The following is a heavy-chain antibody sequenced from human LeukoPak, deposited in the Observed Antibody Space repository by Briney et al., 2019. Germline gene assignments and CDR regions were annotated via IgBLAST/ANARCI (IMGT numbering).Heavy chain of an antibody. CDR2: IYYSGST. CDR3: ATSTVVTHYYYYGMDV. CDR1: GGSISSSNW. Sequence: PSETLSLTCAVSGGSISSSNWWSWVRQPPGKELEWIGYIYYSGSTNYNPSLKSRVTISVDTSKNQFSLKLSSVTAADTAVYYCATSTVVTHYYYYGMDVWGQGTTVTVSS. D-gene: IGHD4-23*01. V-gene: IGHV4-4*02. J-gene: IGHJ6*02.